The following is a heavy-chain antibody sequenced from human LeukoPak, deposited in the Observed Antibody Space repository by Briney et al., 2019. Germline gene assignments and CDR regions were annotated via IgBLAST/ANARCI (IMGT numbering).Heavy chain of an antibody. Sequence: GGSLRLSCAASGFTFSSYSMNWVRQAPGKGLEWVSYISISSSTIYYADSVKGRFTISRDNAKNSLYLEMNSLRAEDTAVYYCARDKPGRYYYYMDVWGKGTTVTVSS. D-gene: IGHD3-10*01. CDR1: GFTFSSYS. J-gene: IGHJ6*03. V-gene: IGHV3-48*01. CDR3: ARDKPGRYYYYMDV. CDR2: ISISSSTI.